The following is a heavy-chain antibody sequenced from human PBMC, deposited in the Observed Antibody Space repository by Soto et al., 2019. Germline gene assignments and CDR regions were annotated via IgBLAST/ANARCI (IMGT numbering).Heavy chain of an antibody. CDR1: GFSFSSYG. J-gene: IGHJ4*02. CDR3: AKDLRIAVAGTDYFDS. Sequence: QVQLVESGGGVVQPGRSLRLSCAASGFSFSSYGMHWVRQAPGKGLEWVAVISYDVTNKYYADSVKGRFTISSDNSKNTLYLQMNSLRAEDTAVYYCAKDLRIAVAGTDYFDSWGQGTLVTVSS. D-gene: IGHD6-19*01. V-gene: IGHV3-30*18. CDR2: ISYDVTNK.